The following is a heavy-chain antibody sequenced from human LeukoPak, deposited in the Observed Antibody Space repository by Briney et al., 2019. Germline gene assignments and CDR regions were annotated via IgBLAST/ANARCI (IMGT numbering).Heavy chain of an antibody. V-gene: IGHV1-2*02. CDR1: GYTFTGYY. D-gene: IGHD2-15*01. Sequence: GASVKVSCKSSGYTFTGYYMHWVRQAPGQGLKWMGWINPNSGDTNYAQKFQGRVTMTRDTSISTAYMELSRLRSDDTAVYYCARTFVVYCSGGSCSSASHFDYWGQGTLVTVSS. CDR3: ARTFVVYCSGGSCSSASHFDY. CDR2: INPNSGDT. J-gene: IGHJ4*02.